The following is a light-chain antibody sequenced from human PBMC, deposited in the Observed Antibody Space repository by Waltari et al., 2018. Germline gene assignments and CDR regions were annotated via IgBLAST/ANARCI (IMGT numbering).Light chain of an antibody. CDR3: MQGTHWPWT. V-gene: IGKV2-30*02. J-gene: IGKJ1*01. Sequence: DVVMTQSPLSLPVTLGQPASISCRSSQSLVHSDGNTYLNWFQQRPGQSPRRLIYKVSNRDSGGPDRFSDSGSGTDFTLKISRVEAEDVGVYYCMQGTHWPWTFGQGTKVEIK. CDR1: QSLVHSDGNTY. CDR2: KVS.